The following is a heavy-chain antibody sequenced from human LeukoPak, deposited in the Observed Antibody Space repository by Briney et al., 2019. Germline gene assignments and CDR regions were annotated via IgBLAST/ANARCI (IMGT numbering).Heavy chain of an antibody. CDR1: GYSISSGYY. CDR2: IYHSGST. CDR3: XXLEWELLLGAFDI. Sequence: SETLSLTCTVSGYSISSGYYWGWIRQPPGKGLEWIGSIYHSGSTYYNPSLKSRVTISVDTSKNQFSLKLSSVTAADTAVYYXXXLEWELLLGAFDIWGQGTMVTVSS. J-gene: IGHJ3*02. V-gene: IGHV4-38-2*02. D-gene: IGHD1-26*01.